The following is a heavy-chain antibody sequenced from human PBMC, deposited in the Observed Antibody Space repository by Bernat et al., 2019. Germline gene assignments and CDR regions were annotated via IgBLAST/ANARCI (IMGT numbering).Heavy chain of an antibody. CDR3: ARSLIAAAGTGFDP. Sequence: QVQLVESGGGVVQPGRSLRLSCAASGFTFSSYAMHWVRQAPGKGLEWVAVISYDGSNKYYADSVKGRFTISRDNSKNTLYLQMNSLRAEDTAVYYCARSLIAAAGTGFDPWGQGTLVTVSS. J-gene: IGHJ5*02. CDR1: GFTFSSYA. V-gene: IGHV3-30*04. CDR2: ISYDGSNK. D-gene: IGHD6-13*01.